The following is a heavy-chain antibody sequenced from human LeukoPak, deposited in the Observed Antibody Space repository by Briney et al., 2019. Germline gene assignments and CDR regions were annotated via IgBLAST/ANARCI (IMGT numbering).Heavy chain of an antibody. CDR1: GFTFSSYE. CDR2: ISSSGSTI. V-gene: IGHV3-48*03. Sequence: GGPLRLPCAASGFTFSSYEMNWVRQAPGKGLEWVSYISSSGSTIYYADSVKGRFTISRDNAKNSLYLQMNSLRAEDTAVYYCARVVLYGYSYYFDYWGQGTLVTVSS. D-gene: IGHD3-22*01. CDR3: ARVVLYGYSYYFDY. J-gene: IGHJ4*02.